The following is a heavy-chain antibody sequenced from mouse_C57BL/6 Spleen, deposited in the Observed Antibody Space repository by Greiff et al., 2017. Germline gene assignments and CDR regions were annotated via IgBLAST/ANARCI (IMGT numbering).Heavy chain of an antibody. J-gene: IGHJ2*01. D-gene: IGHD1-1*01. V-gene: IGHV14-4*01. CDR3: TGVTTVDYYFDY. CDR1: GFNIKDDY. Sequence: EVQLQQSGAELVRPGASVKLSCTASGFNIKDDYMHWVKQRPEQGLEWIGWIDPENGDTEYASKFQGKATITADTSSNTAYLQLSSLTSEDTAVYYWTGVTTVDYYFDYWGQGTTLTVSS. CDR2: IDPENGDT.